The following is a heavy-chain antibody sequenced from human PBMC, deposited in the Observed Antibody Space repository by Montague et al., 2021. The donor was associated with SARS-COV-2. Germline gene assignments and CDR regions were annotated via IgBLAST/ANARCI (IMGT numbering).Heavy chain of an antibody. D-gene: IGHD6-19*01. CDR1: GGSISSSSYY. CDR2: IYHSGST. Sequence: SETLSLTCTVSGGSISSSSYYWGWIRQPPGKGLEWIGSIYHSGSTNYNPSLKSRVTISVDTSKNQFSLKLSSVTAADTAVYYCARGSRQWLVRPPHYYYFDYWGQGTLVTVSS. J-gene: IGHJ4*02. V-gene: IGHV4-39*07. CDR3: ARGSRQWLVRPPHYYYFDY.